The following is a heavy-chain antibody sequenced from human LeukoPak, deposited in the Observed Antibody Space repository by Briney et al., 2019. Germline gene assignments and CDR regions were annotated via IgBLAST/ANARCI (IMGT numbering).Heavy chain of an antibody. CDR2: VNPNSGNT. J-gene: IGHJ6*03. D-gene: IGHD3-10*01. CDR1: GYTFTSYD. V-gene: IGHV1-8*01. Sequence: ASVKVSCKASGYTFTSYDINWVRQATGQGLEWMGWVNPNSGNTGYAQKFQGRVTMTRNTSISTAYMELSSLRSEDTAVYYCARGPGEIIYYYYYMDVRVKGTTVTVSS. CDR3: ARGPGEIIYYYYYMDV.